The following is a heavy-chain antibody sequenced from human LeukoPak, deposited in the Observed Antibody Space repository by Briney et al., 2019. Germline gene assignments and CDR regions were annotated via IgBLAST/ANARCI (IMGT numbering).Heavy chain of an antibody. CDR2: ISSSSSTI. CDR3: ARSPHPYYYYYGMDV. V-gene: IGHV3-48*04. CDR1: GFTFSSYS. J-gene: IGHJ6*02. Sequence: PGGSLRLSCAASGFTFSSYSMNWVRQAPGKGLEWVSYISSSSSTIYYADSVTGRFTISSDNAKTSMYLQMNSLRAEDTAVYSCARSPHPYYYYYGMDVWGQGTTVTVSS.